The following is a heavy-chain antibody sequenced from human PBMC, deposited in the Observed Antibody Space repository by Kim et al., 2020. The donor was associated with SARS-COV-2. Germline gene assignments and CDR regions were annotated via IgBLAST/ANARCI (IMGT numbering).Heavy chain of an antibody. J-gene: IGHJ4*02. V-gene: IGHV5-10-1*01. CDR3: ARLRYSSSWYHFDY. Sequence: SPSFQGHVTISADKSISTAYLQWSSLKASDTAMYYCARLRYSSSWYHFDYWGQGTLVTVSS. D-gene: IGHD6-13*01.